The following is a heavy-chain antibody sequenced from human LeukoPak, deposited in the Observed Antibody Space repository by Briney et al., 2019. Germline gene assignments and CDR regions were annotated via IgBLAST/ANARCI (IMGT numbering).Heavy chain of an antibody. V-gene: IGHV4-31*03. D-gene: IGHD3-10*01. J-gene: IGHJ6*04. CDR1: GGSISSGGYY. CDR2: IYYSGST. CDR3: ASNRVIWFGEFNYYYGMDV. Sequence: SQTLSLTCTVSGGSISSGGYYWSWIRQHPGKGLEWIGYIYYSGSTYYNPSLKSRVTISVDTSKNQFSLKLSSVTAADTAMYYCASNRVIWFGEFNYYYGMDVWGKGTTVTVSS.